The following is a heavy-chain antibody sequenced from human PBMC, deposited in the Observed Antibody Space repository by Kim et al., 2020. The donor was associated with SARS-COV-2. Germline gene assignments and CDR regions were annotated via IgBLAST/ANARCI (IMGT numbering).Heavy chain of an antibody. V-gene: IGHV3-33*01. D-gene: IGHD2-2*01. Sequence: GGSLRLSCVASGFKFSGYGIHWVRQAPGKGLEWVAVISYDGRIKYYADSVKGRFTISRDNSKNTLYLQMNSLRGEDTAVYYCARPCRNCNGTSCYSWGMEVWGQGTTVTVSS. CDR2: ISYDGRIK. J-gene: IGHJ6*02. CDR3: ARPCRNCNGTSCYSWGMEV. CDR1: GFKFSGYG.